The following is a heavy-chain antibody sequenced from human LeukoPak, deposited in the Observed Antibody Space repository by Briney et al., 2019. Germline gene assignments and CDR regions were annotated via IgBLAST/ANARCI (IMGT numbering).Heavy chain of an antibody. CDR3: ARGKPSYSSGWYWDGVDV. Sequence: SETLSLTCAVYGGSFSGYYWSWIRQPPGKGLEWIGEINHSGSTNYNPSLKSRVTISVDTSKNQFSLKLSSVTAADTAVYYCARGKPSYSSGWYWDGVDVWGKGTTVTVSS. J-gene: IGHJ6*04. CDR1: GGSFSGYY. D-gene: IGHD6-19*01. V-gene: IGHV4-34*01. CDR2: INHSGST.